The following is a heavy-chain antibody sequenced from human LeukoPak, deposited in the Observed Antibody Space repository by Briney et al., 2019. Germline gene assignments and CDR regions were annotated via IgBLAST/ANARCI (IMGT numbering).Heavy chain of an antibody. CDR3: AREGVLTYYYGSGSTRAYYFDY. Sequence: GASVKVSCKASGYTFTGYFIHWVRQAPGQGLEWMGWINPNSGGTNYAQKFQGRVTMTRDTSISTAYMELSRLRSDDTAVYYCAREGVLTYYYGSGSTRAYYFDYWGQGTLVTVSS. CDR1: GYTFTGYF. D-gene: IGHD3-10*01. V-gene: IGHV1-2*02. CDR2: INPNSGGT. J-gene: IGHJ4*02.